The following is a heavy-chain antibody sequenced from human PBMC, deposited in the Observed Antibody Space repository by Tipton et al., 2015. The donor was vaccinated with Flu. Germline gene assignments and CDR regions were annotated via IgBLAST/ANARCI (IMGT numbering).Heavy chain of an antibody. J-gene: IGHJ4*02. V-gene: IGHV4-39*07. Sequence: TLSLTCTVSGGSISSSSYYWGWIRQPPGKGLEWIGSIYYSGGTYYNPSLKSRVTISVDTSKNQFSLKLSSVTAADTAVYYCATRIYGSGSVTYWGQGTLVTVSS. D-gene: IGHD3-10*01. CDR1: GGSISSSSYY. CDR2: IYYSGGT. CDR3: ATRIYGSGSVTY.